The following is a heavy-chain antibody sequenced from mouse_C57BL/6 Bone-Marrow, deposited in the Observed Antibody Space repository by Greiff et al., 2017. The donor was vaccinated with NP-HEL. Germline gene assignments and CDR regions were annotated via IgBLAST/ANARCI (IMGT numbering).Heavy chain of an antibody. CDR3: TTYDGSSLDY. J-gene: IGHJ4*01. CDR2: IDPSDSET. Sequence: VQLQQPGAELVRPGSSVKLSCKASGYTFTSYWMHWVKQRPIQGLEWIGNIDPSDSETHYNQKFKDKATLTVDKSSSTAYMQLSSLTSEDSAVYYCTTYDGSSLDYWGQGTSVTVSS. CDR1: GYTFTSYW. V-gene: IGHV1-52*01. D-gene: IGHD1-1*01.